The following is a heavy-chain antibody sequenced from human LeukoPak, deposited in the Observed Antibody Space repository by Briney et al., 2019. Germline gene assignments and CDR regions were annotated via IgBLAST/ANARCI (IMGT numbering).Heavy chain of an antibody. CDR1: GGSISNYY. V-gene: IGHV4-59*08. CDR3: ARAMTTVVTFDY. CDR2: IYYSGST. D-gene: IGHD4-23*01. Sequence: SETLSLTCTVSGGSISNYYWSWIRQPPGKGLEWIGYIYYSGSTNYNPSLKSRVTISVDTSKNQFSLKLSSVTAADTAMYYCARAMTTVVTFDYWGQGTLVTVSS. J-gene: IGHJ4*02.